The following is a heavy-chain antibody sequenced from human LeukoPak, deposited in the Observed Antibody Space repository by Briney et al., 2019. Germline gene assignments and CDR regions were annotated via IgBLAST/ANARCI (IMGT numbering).Heavy chain of an antibody. CDR1: GFTFSSYW. D-gene: IGHD1-20*01. V-gene: IGHV3-7*01. Sequence: GGSLRLSCAASGFTFSSYWMSWVCQAPGKGLEWVANIKQDGSEKYYVDSVKGRFTISRDNAKNSLYLQMNSLRAEDTAVYYCARGGITGTDYYYYYMDVWGKGTTVTVSS. J-gene: IGHJ6*03. CDR2: IKQDGSEK. CDR3: ARGGITGTDYYYYYMDV.